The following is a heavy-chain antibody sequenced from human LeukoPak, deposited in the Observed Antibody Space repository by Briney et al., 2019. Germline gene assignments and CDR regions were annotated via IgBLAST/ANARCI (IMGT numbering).Heavy chain of an antibody. CDR3: ARGGHYGLDY. Sequence: PSETLSLTCIVSGGSFSGHYWSWIRQHPGMGLEWIGYIYNSDSGSTNYNPSLKSRVTISVDTSKNQFSLKLSSVTAADTAVYYCARGGHYGLDYWGQGTLVTVSS. V-gene: IGHV4-59*11. CDR1: GGSFSGHY. D-gene: IGHD3-10*01. J-gene: IGHJ4*02. CDR2: IYNSDSGST.